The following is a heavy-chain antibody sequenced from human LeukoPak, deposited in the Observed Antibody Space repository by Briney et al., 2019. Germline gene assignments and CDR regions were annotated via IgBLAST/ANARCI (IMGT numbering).Heavy chain of an antibody. CDR2: INHSGST. CDR3: AGTGAGPFDY. Sequence: PSETLSLTCAVYGGSFSGYYWIWIRQPPGKGLEWIGEINHSGSTNYNPSLKSRVTISVDTSKNQFSLKLSSVTAADTAVYYCAGTGAGPFDYWGQGTLVTVSS. D-gene: IGHD1-26*01. V-gene: IGHV4-34*01. J-gene: IGHJ4*02. CDR1: GGSFSGYY.